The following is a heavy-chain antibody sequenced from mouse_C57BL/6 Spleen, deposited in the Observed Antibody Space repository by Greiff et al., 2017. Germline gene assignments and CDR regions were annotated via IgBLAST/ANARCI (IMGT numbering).Heavy chain of an antibody. CDR2: ISYDGSN. V-gene: IGHV3-6*01. J-gene: IGHJ4*01. D-gene: IGHD1-1*01. CDR3: ARISAYGSTYYAMDY. Sequence: VQLKESGPGLVKPSQSLSLTCSVTGYSITSGYYWNWIRQFPGNKLEWMGYISYDGSNNYNPSLKNRISITRDTSKNQFFLKLNSVTTEDTATYYCARISAYGSTYYAMDYWGQGTSVTVSS. CDR1: GYSITSGYY.